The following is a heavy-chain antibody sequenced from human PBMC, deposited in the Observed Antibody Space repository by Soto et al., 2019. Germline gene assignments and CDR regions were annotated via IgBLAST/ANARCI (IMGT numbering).Heavy chain of an antibody. Sequence: GGSLRLSCAASGFTFSAYSMNWVRQAPGKGLEWVSSISSSGTYIYYADSVKGRFTISRDNAKNSLKLSSVTAADTAVYYCARHVSEVVVAAIPMPANYYYYYYMEVWGKGTTVTVSS. CDR3: ARHVSEVVVAAIPMPANYYYYYYMEV. J-gene: IGHJ6*03. CDR1: GFTFSAYS. D-gene: IGHD2-15*01. V-gene: IGHV3-21*01. CDR2: ISSSGTYI.